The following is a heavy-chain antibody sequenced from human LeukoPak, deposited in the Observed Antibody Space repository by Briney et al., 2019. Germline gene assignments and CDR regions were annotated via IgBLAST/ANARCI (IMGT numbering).Heavy chain of an antibody. Sequence: SETLSLTCTVSGGSISSYYWSWIRQPPGKGLEWIGYIYYSGSTNYNPSLKSRVTISVDTSKNQFSLKLSSVTAADTGVYYCARGGRVTVTNAEYFQHWGQGTLVTVSS. CDR1: GGSISSYY. CDR2: IYYSGST. J-gene: IGHJ1*01. CDR3: ARGGRVTVTNAEYFQH. V-gene: IGHV4-59*01. D-gene: IGHD4-17*01.